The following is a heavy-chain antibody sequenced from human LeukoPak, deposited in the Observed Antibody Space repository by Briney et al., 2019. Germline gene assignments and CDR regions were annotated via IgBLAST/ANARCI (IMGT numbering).Heavy chain of an antibody. CDR2: IYPGDSDT. CDR1: GYCFTSYW. CDR3: ARQGSYFDY. Sequence: GGALKISSKAAGYCFTSYWIAWARQMPGKGLEWMGIIYPGDSDTRYSPSFQGQVTISADKSISTAYLQWSSRKASDTAMYYCARQGSYFDYWAQGTLVTVSS. J-gene: IGHJ4*02. V-gene: IGHV5-51*01.